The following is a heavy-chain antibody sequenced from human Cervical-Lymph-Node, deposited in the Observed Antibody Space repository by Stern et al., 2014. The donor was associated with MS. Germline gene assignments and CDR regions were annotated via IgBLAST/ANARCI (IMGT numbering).Heavy chain of an antibody. CDR3: ARATATGGNYRLDV. V-gene: IGHV3-30-3*01. CDR2: IWYDASNK. D-gene: IGHD6-13*01. J-gene: IGHJ3*01. CDR1: GFPFSSYS. Sequence: QVQLVESGGGVVQPGRSLRLSCEASGFPFSSYSMHWVRQAPGKGLEWAALIWYDASNKYYADSVKGRFTVSRDTSKNTLYLEMNNLTAEDTAVYFCARATATGGNYRLDVWGHGTMVVVSS.